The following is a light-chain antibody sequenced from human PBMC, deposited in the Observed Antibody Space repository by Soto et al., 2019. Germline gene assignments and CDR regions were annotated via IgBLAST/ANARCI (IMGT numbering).Light chain of an antibody. J-gene: IGLJ1*01. CDR1: SSNIGAGYD. Sequence: QSVLTQPPSVSGAPGQRVTISCTGTSSNIGAGYDVHWYQQFPGTAPKLLIYGNSNRPSGVPDRFSGSKSGTSASLAITGLQAADEATYYCQSCDSSLSGSGVFGTGTKVTVL. CDR2: GNS. V-gene: IGLV1-40*01. CDR3: QSCDSSLSGSGV.